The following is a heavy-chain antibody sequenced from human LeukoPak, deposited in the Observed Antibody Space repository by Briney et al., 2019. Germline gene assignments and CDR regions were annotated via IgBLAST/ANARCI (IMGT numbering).Heavy chain of an antibody. CDR3: ARDVDYANPRHDY. J-gene: IGHJ4*02. Sequence: PGGSLRLSCAASGFTFYNHGMNWVRQAPGKGLEWDSSISSSGSYIYYADSVKGRFTISRDNAKKYLYLQMNSLRAEDTAVYYCARDVDYANPRHDYWGQGTLVTVSS. D-gene: IGHD4/OR15-4a*01. CDR1: GFTFYNHG. V-gene: IGHV3-21*01. CDR2: ISSSGSYI.